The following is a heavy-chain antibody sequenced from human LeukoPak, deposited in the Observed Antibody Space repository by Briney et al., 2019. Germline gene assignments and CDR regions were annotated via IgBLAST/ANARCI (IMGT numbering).Heavy chain of an antibody. CDR3: AIRSDIVVVVAAGRPTSFDP. CDR1: GFTFSSYA. CDR2: ISGSGGST. J-gene: IGHJ5*02. Sequence: GGSLRLSCAASGFTFSSYAMSWVRQAPGKGLEWVSAISGSGGSTYYADSVKGRFTISRDNSKNTLYLQMNSLRAEDTAVYYCAIRSDIVVVVAAGRPTSFDPWGQGTLVTVSS. V-gene: IGHV3-23*01. D-gene: IGHD2-15*01.